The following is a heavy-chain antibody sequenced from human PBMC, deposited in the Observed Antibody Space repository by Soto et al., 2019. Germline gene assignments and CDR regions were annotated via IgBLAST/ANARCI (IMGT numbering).Heavy chain of an antibody. CDR2: ILPLFGTT. D-gene: IGHD3-3*02. CDR1: EGTFHSYV. CDR3: ARGETIFKSPERYYHYGRDV. V-gene: IGHV1-69*06. J-gene: IGHJ6*02. Sequence: QVKLVQSRAEVPKPGSSVRVSCQASEGTFHSYVVSWVRQAPGQGLQWMGGILPLFGTTNYAHQLEGRVTIGEETSTTTAYMELSGMRPGDTAVYYCARGETIFKSPERYYHYGRDVWGQGTTVIDTS.